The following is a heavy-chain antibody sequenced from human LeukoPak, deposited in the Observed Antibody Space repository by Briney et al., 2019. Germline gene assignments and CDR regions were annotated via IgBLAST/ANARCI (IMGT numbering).Heavy chain of an antibody. CDR2: ISYDGSNK. CDR3: ARGGAYYYDSSGYYGDGDY. Sequence: GGSLRLSCAASGFTFSSYAMHWVRQAPGKGLEWVAVISYDGSNKYYADSVKGRFTISRDNSKNTLYLQMNSLRAEDTAVYYCARGGAYYYDSSGYYGDGDYWGQGTLVTVSS. V-gene: IGHV3-30-3*01. D-gene: IGHD3-22*01. J-gene: IGHJ4*02. CDR1: GFTFSSYA.